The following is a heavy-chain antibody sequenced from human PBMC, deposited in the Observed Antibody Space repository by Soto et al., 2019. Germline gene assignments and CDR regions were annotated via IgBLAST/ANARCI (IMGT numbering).Heavy chain of an antibody. J-gene: IGHJ5*02. V-gene: IGHV3-11*06. Sequence: GGSLRLSCVASGFTFSDYYMTWICQAPGKGLEWVSYISSSGGYTNYADSVKGRFTISRDNAKNTLYLQMSSLRVEDTAMYYCARDRDPGTWGQGTLVTVSS. CDR3: ARDRDPGT. CDR2: ISSSGGYT. CDR1: GFTFSDYY.